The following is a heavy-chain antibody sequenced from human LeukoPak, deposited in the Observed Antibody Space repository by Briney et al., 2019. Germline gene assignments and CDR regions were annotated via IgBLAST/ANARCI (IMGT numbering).Heavy chain of an antibody. D-gene: IGHD3-16*01. CDR3: ARDLGGVLDY. J-gene: IGHJ4*02. CDR1: GYTFTNYG. CDR2: ISAYNGNT. V-gene: IGHV1-18*01. Sequence: ASVKVSRKASGYTFTNYGISWVRQAPGQGLEWMGWISAYNGNTNYAQKFQGRVTMTTDTSTTTAYMELRSLRSDDTAVYYCARDLGGVLDYWGQGTLVTVSS.